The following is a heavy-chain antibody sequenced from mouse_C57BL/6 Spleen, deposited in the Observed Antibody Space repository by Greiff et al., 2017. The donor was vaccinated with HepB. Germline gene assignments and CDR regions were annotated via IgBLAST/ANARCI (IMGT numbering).Heavy chain of an antibody. CDR3: TRLDFDY. J-gene: IGHJ2*01. Sequence: QVQLQQSGAELMKPGASVKLSCKATGYTFTGYWIEWVKQRPGHGLEWIGEILPGSGSTNYTEKFKGKATFTSDTSSNTAYMQLSSLTTEDSAIYYCTRLDFDYWGQGTTLTVSS. CDR2: ILPGSGST. CDR1: GYTFTGYW. V-gene: IGHV1-9*01.